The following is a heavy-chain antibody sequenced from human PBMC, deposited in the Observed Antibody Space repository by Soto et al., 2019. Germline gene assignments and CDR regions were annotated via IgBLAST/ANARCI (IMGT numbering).Heavy chain of an antibody. D-gene: IGHD2-15*01. Sequence: QVQLVQSGPEVKKPGSSVKVSCKASGGTFKNYAISWVRQAPGQGLEWMGGIIPMFGAANYAQQFQGRATITADESTRTAYMDLSSLRSEDTAIYYCARVRLNCSGGSCSFYYAMDVWGQGTSVTVSS. CDR3: ARVRLNCSGGSCSFYYAMDV. V-gene: IGHV1-69*01. J-gene: IGHJ6*02. CDR1: GGTFKNYA. CDR2: IIPMFGAA.